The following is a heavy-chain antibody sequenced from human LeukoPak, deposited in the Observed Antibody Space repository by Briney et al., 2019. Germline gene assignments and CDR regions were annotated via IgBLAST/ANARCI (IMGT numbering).Heavy chain of an antibody. CDR3: ARWDSSGYYPQGWYFDL. J-gene: IGHJ2*01. D-gene: IGHD3-22*01. CDR1: GGTFSSYA. Sequence: SVKVSCKASGGTFSSYAISWVRQAPGQGLEWMGGIIPIFGTANYAQKFQGRVTITTDESTSTAYMELSSLRSEDTAVYYCARWDSSGYYPQGWYFDLWGRGTLVTVSS. V-gene: IGHV1-69*05. CDR2: IIPIFGTA.